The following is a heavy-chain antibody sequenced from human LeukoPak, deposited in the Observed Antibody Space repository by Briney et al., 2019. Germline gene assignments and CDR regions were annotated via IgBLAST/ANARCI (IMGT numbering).Heavy chain of an antibody. V-gene: IGHV4-34*01. CDR3: ARGGELELYFDY. J-gene: IGHJ4*02. CDR2: INHSGST. CDR1: GGSFSGYY. D-gene: IGHD1-7*01. Sequence: SETLSLTCAVYGGSFSGYYRSWIRQPPGKGLEWIGEINHSGSTNYNPSLKRRGTISVGTFQNQFSLKRSSVTAADTAVYNCARGGELELYFDYWGQGTLVTVSS.